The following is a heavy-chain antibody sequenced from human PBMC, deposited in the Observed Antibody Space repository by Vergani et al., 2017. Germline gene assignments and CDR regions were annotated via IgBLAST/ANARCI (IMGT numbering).Heavy chain of an antibody. CDR1: GFTFSSYG. CDR3: AKEGGGYCSGGTCYPEY. J-gene: IGHJ4*02. V-gene: IGHV3-30*18. D-gene: IGHD2-15*01. Sequence: VQLVASGGGLVQRGGSLRLSCAASGFTFSSYGMHWVRQAPGKGLEWVAVISYDGSNKYYADSVKGRFTISRDNSKNTLYLQMNSLRAEDTAVYYCAKEGGGYCSGGTCYPEYWGQGTLVIVSS. CDR2: ISYDGSNK.